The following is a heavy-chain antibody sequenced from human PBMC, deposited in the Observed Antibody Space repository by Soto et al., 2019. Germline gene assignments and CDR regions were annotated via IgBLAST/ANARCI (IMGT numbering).Heavy chain of an antibody. CDR1: GYSFSNFY. J-gene: IGHJ6*02. D-gene: IGHD2-15*01. CDR3: ARGAVVVPNGLIAGMDV. Sequence: ASVKVSCKPSGYSFSNFYVHWVRQAPGQGLEWMGIIDPSSGTTSYTQKFQERVTMTRDTSMSTVYMELSRLRSEDTAVYYCARGAVVVPNGLIAGMDVWGLGTAVTV. CDR2: IDPSSGTT. V-gene: IGHV1-46*01.